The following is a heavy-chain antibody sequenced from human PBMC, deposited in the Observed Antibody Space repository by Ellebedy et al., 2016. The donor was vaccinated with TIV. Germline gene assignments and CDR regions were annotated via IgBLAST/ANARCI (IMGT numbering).Heavy chain of an antibody. Sequence: MPSETLSLTCAVYGGSFSSYYWTWIRQPPGKGLEWIGYINYSGSTYYKPSLKSRVTISVDTSKNQFSLKLSSVTAADTAVYYCASTFFNVDTAMGLDYWGQGTLVTVSS. CDR2: INYSGST. D-gene: IGHD5-18*01. CDR1: GGSFSSYY. J-gene: IGHJ4*02. V-gene: IGHV4-34*09. CDR3: ASTFFNVDTAMGLDY.